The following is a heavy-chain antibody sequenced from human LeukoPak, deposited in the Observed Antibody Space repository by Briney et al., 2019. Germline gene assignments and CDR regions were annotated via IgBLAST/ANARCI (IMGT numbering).Heavy chain of an antibody. CDR3: ARGGIVAATDY. CDR1: GYSISSGYY. V-gene: IGHV4-38-2*02. CDR2: IYHSGST. D-gene: IGHD6-13*01. Sequence: KASETLSLTCTVSGYSISSGYYWGWIRQPPGKGLEWIGSIYHSGSTYYNPSLKSRVTISVDTSKNQFSLKLSSVTAADTAVYYCARGGIVAATDYWGQGTLVTVSS. J-gene: IGHJ4*02.